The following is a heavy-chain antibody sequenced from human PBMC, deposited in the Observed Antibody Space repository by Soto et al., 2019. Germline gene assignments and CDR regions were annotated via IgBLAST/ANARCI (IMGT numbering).Heavy chain of an antibody. CDR1: GFTFSSYA. CDR3: ARDGAAGGSGWYVNYYYYYGMDV. D-gene: IGHD6-19*01. V-gene: IGHV3-30-3*01. J-gene: IGHJ6*02. CDR2: ISYDGSNK. Sequence: GGSLRLSCAASGFTFSSYAMHWVRQAPGKGLEWVAVISYDGSNKYYADSAKGRFTISRDNSKNTLYLQMNSLRAEDTAVYYCARDGAAGGSGWYVNYYYYYGMDVWGQGTTVTVSS.